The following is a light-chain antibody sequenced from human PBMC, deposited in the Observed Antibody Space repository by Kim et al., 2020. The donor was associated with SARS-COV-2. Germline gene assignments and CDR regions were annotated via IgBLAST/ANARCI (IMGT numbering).Light chain of an antibody. J-gene: IGKJ4*01. Sequence: IVLTQSPATLSLSPVDRATRPCRATPNVSSYLNWYQQRPGQAPRLLIYDASNRATGIPARFSGSGSGTDFTLTSSSLEPEDFAVYYCQQRSNWLTFGGGTKVDIK. CDR3: QQRSNWLT. CDR1: PNVSSY. V-gene: IGKV3-11*01. CDR2: DAS.